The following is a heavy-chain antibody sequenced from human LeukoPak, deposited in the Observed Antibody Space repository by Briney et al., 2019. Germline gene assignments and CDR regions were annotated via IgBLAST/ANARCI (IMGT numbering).Heavy chain of an antibody. CDR3: ARAPPADIAVFWFDP. Sequence: KASETLSLTCTVSGYSISSGYYGGWIRQPPGKGLEWIGSIYHSGSTYYNPSLKSRVTISVDTSKNQFSLKLSSVTAADTAVYYCARAPPADIAVFWFDPWGQGTLVTVSS. D-gene: IGHD2-2*01. CDR2: IYHSGST. J-gene: IGHJ5*02. CDR1: GYSISSGYY. V-gene: IGHV4-38-2*02.